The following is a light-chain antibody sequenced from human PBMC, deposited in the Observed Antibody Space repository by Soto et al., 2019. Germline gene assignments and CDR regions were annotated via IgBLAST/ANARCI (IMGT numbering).Light chain of an antibody. CDR3: QQYNSYSRT. CDR2: DAS. CDR1: QSISNW. V-gene: IGKV1-5*01. Sequence: DIQMTQSPSTLSASVGDRVTITCRASQSISNWLAWYQQQPGKAPKLLIYDASSLESGVPSRFSGSGSGTEFTLTISGLQPDDFATYYCQQYNSYSRTFGQGTKVDIK. J-gene: IGKJ1*01.